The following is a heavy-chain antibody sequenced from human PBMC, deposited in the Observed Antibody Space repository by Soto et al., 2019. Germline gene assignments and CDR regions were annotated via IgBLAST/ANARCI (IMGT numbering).Heavy chain of an antibody. CDR1: GYSFTSYW. CDR3: AASIFYYGMDV. Sequence: PGESLKISCKGSGYSFTSYWIGWVRQMPGKGLEWMGIIYPGDSDTKYNPSFQGQVTISADKSITTPYLQWSSLKASDTAIYYCAASIFYYGMDVWGQGTTVTVSS. CDR2: IYPGDSDT. J-gene: IGHJ6*02. V-gene: IGHV5-51*01.